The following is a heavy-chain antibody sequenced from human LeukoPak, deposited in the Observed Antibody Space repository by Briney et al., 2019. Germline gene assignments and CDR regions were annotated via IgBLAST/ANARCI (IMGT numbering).Heavy chain of an antibody. CDR3: AKGTITSWPTFDY. Sequence: GGSLRLSCAASGFTFSNYAMSWVRQAPGKGLEWVSTLSNSDDSTYYPDSLKGRFTISKDNSKNTLYLQMNSLRAEDTAVYYRAKGTITSWPTFDYWGQGTLVTVSS. CDR2: LSNSDDST. V-gene: IGHV3-23*01. CDR1: GFTFSNYA. J-gene: IGHJ4*02. D-gene: IGHD1/OR15-1a*01.